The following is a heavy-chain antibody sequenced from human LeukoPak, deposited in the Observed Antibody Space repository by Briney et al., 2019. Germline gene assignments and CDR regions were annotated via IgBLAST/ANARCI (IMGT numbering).Heavy chain of an antibody. V-gene: IGHV1-2*02. J-gene: IGHJ4*02. CDR3: ARDGSSSWPY. CDR2: INPNSGGT. Sequence: EASVKVSCKASGYTFTGYYMHWVRQAPGQGLEWMGWINPNSGGTNYAQKFQGRVTITADKSTSTAYMELRSLRSDDTAVYYCARDGSSSWPYWGQGTLVTVSS. CDR1: GYTFTGYY. D-gene: IGHD6-13*01.